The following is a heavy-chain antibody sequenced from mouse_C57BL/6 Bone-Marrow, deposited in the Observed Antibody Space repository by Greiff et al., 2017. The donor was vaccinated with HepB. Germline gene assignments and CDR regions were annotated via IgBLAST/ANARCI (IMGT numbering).Heavy chain of an antibody. CDR3: ASYYGSSYVPFAY. V-gene: IGHV5-17*01. CDR2: ISSGSSTI. Sequence: EVNVVESGGGLVKPGGSLKLSCAASGFTFSDYGMHWVRQAPEKGLEWVAYISSGSSTIYYADTVKGRFTISRDNAKNTLFLQMTSLRSEDTAMYYCASYYGSSYVPFAYWGQGTLVTVSA. J-gene: IGHJ3*01. CDR1: GFTFSDYG. D-gene: IGHD1-1*01.